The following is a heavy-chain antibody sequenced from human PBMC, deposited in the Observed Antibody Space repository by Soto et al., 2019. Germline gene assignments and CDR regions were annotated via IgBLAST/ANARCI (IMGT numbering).Heavy chain of an antibody. D-gene: IGHD6-13*01. CDR1: GGSISSYF. CDR3: ARDLAAVPGAFDY. J-gene: IGHJ4*02. CDR2: VYYTGTT. V-gene: IGHV4-59*01. Sequence: AGTLSLTCTVSGGSISSYFYIWVRQPPGKGLEWIGSVYYTGTTDYNPSLKSRVTISVDTSKTQFSLNLRSVTAADTAVYYCARDLAAVPGAFDYWGRGPLVTVSS.